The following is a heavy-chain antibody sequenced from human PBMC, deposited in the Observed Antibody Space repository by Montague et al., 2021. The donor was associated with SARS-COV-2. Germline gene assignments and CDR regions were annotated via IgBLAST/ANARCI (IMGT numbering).Heavy chain of an antibody. CDR2: IDWDDDK. J-gene: IGHJ4*02. V-gene: IGHV2-70*04. CDR1: GFSLSTSGMR. D-gene: IGHD3-9*01. Sequence: PALVKPTQTLTLTCTFSGFSLSTSGMRASWIRQPPGKALEWLARIDWDDDKFYSTSLKTRLTISKDTSKNQVVLTMTNMDPVDTATYYCARSYYDILTAYAPALDYGGQGTLVTVSS. CDR3: ARSYYDILTAYAPALDY.